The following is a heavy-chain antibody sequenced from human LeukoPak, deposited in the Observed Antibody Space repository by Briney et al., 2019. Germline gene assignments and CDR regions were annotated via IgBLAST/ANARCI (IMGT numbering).Heavy chain of an antibody. CDR2: ISAYNGNT. CDR3: ARARRGGDYDSYFDY. D-gene: IGHD4-17*01. J-gene: IGHJ4*02. V-gene: IGHV1-18*01. Sequence: GASVKVSCKASGYTFTSYGISWVRQAPGQGLEWMGWISAYNGNTNYAQELQGRVTMTTDTSTSTAYMELRSLRSDDTAVYYCARARRGGDYDSYFDYWGQGTLVTVSS. CDR1: GYTFTSYG.